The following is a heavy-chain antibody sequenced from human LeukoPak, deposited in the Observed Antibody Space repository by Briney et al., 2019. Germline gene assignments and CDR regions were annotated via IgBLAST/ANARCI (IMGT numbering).Heavy chain of an antibody. CDR1: GGSISSYY. V-gene: IGHV4-59*01. Sequence: SETLSLTCTVSGGSISSYYWSWIRQPPGKGLEWIGYIYYSGSTNYNPSLKSRVTISVDTSKNQFSLKLSSVTAADTAVYYCARGETIYHYDLQEAFDIWGQGTMVTVSS. J-gene: IGHJ3*02. CDR3: ARGETIYHYDLQEAFDI. D-gene: IGHD3-22*01. CDR2: IYYSGST.